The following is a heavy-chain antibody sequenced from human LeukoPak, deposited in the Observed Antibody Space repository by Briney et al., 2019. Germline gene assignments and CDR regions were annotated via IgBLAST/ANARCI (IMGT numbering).Heavy chain of an antibody. CDR2: INAGNGNT. CDR1: GYTFTSYA. CDR3: ARSYGDSVDY. Sequence: ASVKVSCKASGYTFTSYAMHWVRQAPGQRLEWMGWINAGNGNTKYPQKFQGKVTITRDTSASTAYMELSSLRSEDTAVYYCARSYGDSVDYWGQGTLVTVSS. V-gene: IGHV1-3*01. D-gene: IGHD4-17*01. J-gene: IGHJ4*02.